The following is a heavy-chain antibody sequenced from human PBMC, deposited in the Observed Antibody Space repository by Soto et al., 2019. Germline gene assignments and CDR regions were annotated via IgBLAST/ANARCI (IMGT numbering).Heavy chain of an antibody. CDR1: GDTFSSYA. Sequence: QVQLVQSGAEVKKPGSSVKVSCKASGDTFSSYAISWVRQAPGQGLEWMGGSIPIGGAANYAQKLQGRVTVAADESTRTAYMELCSLRPQDPAVYSGAGSGSPLISAWGQGSPGPVPP. CDR2: SIPIGGAA. CDR3: AGSGSPLISA. V-gene: IGHV1-69*12. J-gene: IGHJ5*02. D-gene: IGHD2-15*01.